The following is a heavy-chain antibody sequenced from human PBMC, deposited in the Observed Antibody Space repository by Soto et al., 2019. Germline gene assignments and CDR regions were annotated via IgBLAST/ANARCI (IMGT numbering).Heavy chain of an antibody. CDR1: GGSVSSGSYY. V-gene: IGHV4-61*01. Sequence: PSETLPLTCTVSGGSVSSGSYYWSWIRQPPGKGLEWIGYIYYSGSANYNPSLKSRVTISVDTSKNQFSLKLSSVTAADTAVYYCARGYGPRYSSGWYVGFDYWGQGTLVTVPQ. CDR3: ARGYGPRYSSGWYVGFDY. J-gene: IGHJ4*02. CDR2: IYYSGSA. D-gene: IGHD6-19*01.